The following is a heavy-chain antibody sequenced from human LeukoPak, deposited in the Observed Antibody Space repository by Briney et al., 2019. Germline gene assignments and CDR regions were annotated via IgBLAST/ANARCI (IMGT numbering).Heavy chain of an antibody. V-gene: IGHV3-30*03. Sequence: GGSLRLSCAASGFTFSSYGMHWVRQAPGKGLEWVAVISYDGSNKYYADSVKGRFTISRDNAKNSLYLQMNSLRAEDTAVYYCTRDPRRLDYWGQGTLVTVSS. CDR3: TRDPRRLDY. CDR1: GFTFSSYG. CDR2: ISYDGSNK. J-gene: IGHJ4*02.